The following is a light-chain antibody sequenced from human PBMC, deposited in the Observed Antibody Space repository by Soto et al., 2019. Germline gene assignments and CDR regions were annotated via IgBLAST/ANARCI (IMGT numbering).Light chain of an antibody. V-gene: IGKV3D-15*01. CDR1: QSVSSN. CDR2: DAS. J-gene: IGKJ3*01. CDR3: QHYNSWPT. Sequence: EIVMTQSPATLSVSPGEGATLSCRASQSVSSNLAWYQQTPGQAPRLLIYDASTRATGVPARFSGYGSGTDFILTISSLQSEDSALYYCQHYNSWPTFGPGTKVEIK.